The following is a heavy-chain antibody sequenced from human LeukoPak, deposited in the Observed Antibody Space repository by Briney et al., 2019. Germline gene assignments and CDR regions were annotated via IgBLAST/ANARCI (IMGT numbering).Heavy chain of an antibody. Sequence: GGSLRLSCAASGFTFSSYAMSWVRQAPGKGLEWVSSISSGSSYIYYADSVKGRFTISRDNAKNSLYLQMNSLRAEDTAVYYCASFTLNYDSLPWGQGTLVTVSS. CDR3: ASFTLNYDSLP. CDR1: GFTFSSYA. CDR2: ISSGSSYI. D-gene: IGHD3-22*01. J-gene: IGHJ5*02. V-gene: IGHV3-21*01.